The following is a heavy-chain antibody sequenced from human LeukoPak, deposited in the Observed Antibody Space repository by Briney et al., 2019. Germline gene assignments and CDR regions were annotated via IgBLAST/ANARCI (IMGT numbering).Heavy chain of an antibody. D-gene: IGHD1-26*01. CDR2: MNPNTGDT. J-gene: IGHJ4*02. Sequence: ASVKVSCKASGYTFTGYDINWVRQATGQGLEWMGWMNPNTGDTGYAQKFQGGVTMTRNSSIDTAYMELSGLRSEDTAVYYCTRGSLSGSSRDYWGQGTLLTVS. CDR1: GYTFTGYD. CDR3: TRGSLSGSSRDY. V-gene: IGHV1-8*01.